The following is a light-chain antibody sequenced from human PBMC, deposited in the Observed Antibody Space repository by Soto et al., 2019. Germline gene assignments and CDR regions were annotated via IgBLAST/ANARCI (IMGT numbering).Light chain of an antibody. V-gene: IGKV1-5*01. CDR2: DAS. CDR3: QQYNSHSPLT. J-gene: IGKJ4*01. Sequence: DIQMTQSPSTLSASVGDSVTITCRASQRISSWLAWYQQKPGKAPKLLIYDASSLESGVPSRFRGSGSETEFSLTISSLQPDDFATYYCQQYNSHSPLTFGGGTKGDIK. CDR1: QRISSW.